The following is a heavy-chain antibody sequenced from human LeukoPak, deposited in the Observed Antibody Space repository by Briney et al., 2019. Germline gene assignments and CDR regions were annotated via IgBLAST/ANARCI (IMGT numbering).Heavy chain of an antibody. CDR2: ISSSSSYI. Sequence: GGSLRLSCAASGFTFSSYAMNWVRQAPGKGLEWVSSISSSSSYIYYADSVKGRFTISRDNAKNSLYLQMNSLRAEDTAVYYCATSSGWFLGDWGQGTLVTVSS. CDR1: GFTFSSYA. CDR3: ATSSGWFLGD. D-gene: IGHD6-19*01. J-gene: IGHJ4*02. V-gene: IGHV3-21*01.